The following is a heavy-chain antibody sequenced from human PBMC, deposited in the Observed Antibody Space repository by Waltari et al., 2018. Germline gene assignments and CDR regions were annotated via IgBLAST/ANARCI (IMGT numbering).Heavy chain of an antibody. J-gene: IGHJ6*02. CDR2: IYTSGST. V-gene: IGHV4-4*07. CDR1: GGSISSYY. D-gene: IGHD6-13*01. Sequence: QVQLQESGPGLVKPSETLSLTCTVSGGSISSYYWSWIRQPAGKGLEWIGRIYTSGSTNYNPSLKGRVTMSVDTSKNQFSLKLSSVTAADTAVYYCARDRREGAAAGWAYYYYGMDVWGQGTTVTVSS. CDR3: ARDRREGAAAGWAYYYYGMDV.